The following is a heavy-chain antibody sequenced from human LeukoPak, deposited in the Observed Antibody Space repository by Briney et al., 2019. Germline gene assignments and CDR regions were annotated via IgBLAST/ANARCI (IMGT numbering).Heavy chain of an antibody. CDR2: IKQDGSET. Sequence: PGGSLRLSCAASGFTFRIYWMTWVRQAPGKGLEWVANIKQDGSETYYVDSVNGRFTISRDNANNYLYLQMNSLRAEDTAVYYCARDQGTLTRSDAFDIWGQGTLVTVSS. V-gene: IGHV3-7*01. D-gene: IGHD1-1*01. CDR1: GFTFRIYW. CDR3: ARDQGTLTRSDAFDI. J-gene: IGHJ3*02.